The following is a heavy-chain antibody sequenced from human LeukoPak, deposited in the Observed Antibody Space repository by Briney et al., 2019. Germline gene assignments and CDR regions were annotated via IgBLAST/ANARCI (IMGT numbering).Heavy chain of an antibody. CDR2: INPSGGST. CDR3: ARDAPGHFLSGSYHRY. Sequence: ASVKVSCKASGYTFTSYYIHWVRQAPGQGLEWMGIINPSGGSTSYAQKFQDRVSMTTDTSTSTAYLELRSLRSDDTAVYYCARDAPGHFLSGSYHRYWGQGSPVTVSS. J-gene: IGHJ4*02. CDR1: GYTFTSYY. D-gene: IGHD3-10*01. V-gene: IGHV1-46*01.